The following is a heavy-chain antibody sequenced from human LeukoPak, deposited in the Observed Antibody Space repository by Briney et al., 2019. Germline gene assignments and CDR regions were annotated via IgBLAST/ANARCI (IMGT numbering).Heavy chain of an antibody. CDR3: ARGDFYPTTVFYY. V-gene: IGHV1-2*02. D-gene: IGHD3-3*01. CDR2: INPNSGGT. J-gene: IGHJ4*02. CDR1: GYTFTGYY. Sequence: ASVRASCKASGYTFTGYYMHWVRQAPGQGLEWMGWINPNSGGTNYAQKFQGRVTMTRDTSISTAYMELSRLRSDDTAVYYCARGDFYPTTVFYYWGQGTLVTVSS.